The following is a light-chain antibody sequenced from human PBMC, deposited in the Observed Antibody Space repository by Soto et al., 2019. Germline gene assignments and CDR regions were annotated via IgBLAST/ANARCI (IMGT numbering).Light chain of an antibody. CDR3: QHYDNVIT. Sequence: DIQMTQSPSSLSASVGDRVTITCQASQDIINYLNWYRQRPGKAPKLLIYDASNLETGVPSRFSGSGSGTDFTFTISSLQAEDIATYYCQHYDNVITFGQGTRLEN. CDR1: QDIINY. J-gene: IGKJ5*01. CDR2: DAS. V-gene: IGKV1-33*01.